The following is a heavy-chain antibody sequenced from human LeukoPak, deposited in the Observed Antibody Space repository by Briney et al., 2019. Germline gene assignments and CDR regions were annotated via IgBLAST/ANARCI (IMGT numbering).Heavy chain of an antibody. V-gene: IGHV3-30*04. D-gene: IGHD3-10*01. Sequence: GRSLRLSCAASGFIFSSYAMHWVRQAPGKGLGWVAVISCDGSNKYYADSVKGRFTISRDNSKNTLYLQMNSLRTEATAVYYCAAYMVRGVIRTGAYYGMDVWGKGTTVTVSS. CDR3: AAYMVRGVIRTGAYYGMDV. CDR2: ISCDGSNK. J-gene: IGHJ6*04. CDR1: GFIFSSYA.